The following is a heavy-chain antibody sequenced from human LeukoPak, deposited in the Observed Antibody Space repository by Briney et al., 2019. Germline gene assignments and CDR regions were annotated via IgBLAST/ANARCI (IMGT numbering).Heavy chain of an antibody. CDR1: GFTFSSYG. J-gene: IGHJ4*02. CDR3: AKDWGEYFDYVWGSFTSFDF. D-gene: IGHD3-16*01. Sequence: GGSLRLSCAASGFTFSSYGVSWVRQAPGRGLEWVSGISGSGHRTYYADSVKGRFTISRDNSKNTLYLQMNSLRAEDTAVYYCAKDWGEYFDYVWGSFTSFDFWGQGTLVTVSS. V-gene: IGHV3-23*01. CDR2: ISGSGHRT.